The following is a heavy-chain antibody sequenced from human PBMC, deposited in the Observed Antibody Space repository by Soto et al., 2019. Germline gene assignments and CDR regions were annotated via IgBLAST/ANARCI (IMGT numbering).Heavy chain of an antibody. V-gene: IGHV1-69*01. D-gene: IGHD3-22*01. CDR1: GGTFSSYA. CDR2: IIPIFGTA. J-gene: IGHJ4*02. Sequence: QVQLVQSGAEVKKPGSSVKVSCKASGGTFSSYAISWVRQAPGQGLEWMGGIIPIFGTANYAQKFQGRVTITADESTSTAYMELSSLRSEDTAVYYCARGSPDITMIDEGYWGQGTLVTVAS. CDR3: ARGSPDITMIDEGY.